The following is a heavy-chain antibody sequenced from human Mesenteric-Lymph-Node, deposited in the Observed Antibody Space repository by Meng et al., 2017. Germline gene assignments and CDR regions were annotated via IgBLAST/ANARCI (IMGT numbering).Heavy chain of an antibody. V-gene: IGHV1-8*03. CDR1: GYTFTNYD. D-gene: IGHD4-17*01. Sequence: ASVKVSCKASGYTFTNYDINWVRQATGQGLEWMAWMNPNSGNTGYAQKFQGRVTITRNTSISTAYMELSSLASEDTAIYYCARGNGDFDYWGQGTLVTVSS. CDR2: MNPNSGNT. J-gene: IGHJ4*02. CDR3: ARGNGDFDY.